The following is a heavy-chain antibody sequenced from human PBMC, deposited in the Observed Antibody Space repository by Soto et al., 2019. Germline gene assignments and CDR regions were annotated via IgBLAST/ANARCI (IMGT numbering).Heavy chain of an antibody. D-gene: IGHD1-7*01. J-gene: IGHJ5*02. CDR1: GGSISSGGYY. CDR2: IYYSGST. Sequence: SETLSLTCTVSGGSISSGGYYWSWIRQHPGKGLEWIGYIYYSGSTYYNPSLKSRVTISVDTSKNQFSLKLSSVTAADTAVYYCARGRGPYNWNFRGFYNWFDPWGQGTLVTVSS. CDR3: ARGRGPYNWNFRGFYNWFDP. V-gene: IGHV4-31*03.